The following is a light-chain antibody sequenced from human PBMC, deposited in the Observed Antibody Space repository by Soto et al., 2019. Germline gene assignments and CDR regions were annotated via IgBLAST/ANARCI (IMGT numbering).Light chain of an antibody. CDR1: SSNIGAEYD. Sequence: QSVLTQPPSVSGAPGQRVAISCTGSSSNIGAEYDVHWYQQLPGTAPKRLIYGDNNRPSGVPDRFSGSKSGTSASLGITGIQLEDEADYYCQSYDSSLTTFVFGTGTKLTVL. CDR2: GDN. CDR3: QSYDSSLTTFV. J-gene: IGLJ1*01. V-gene: IGLV1-40*01.